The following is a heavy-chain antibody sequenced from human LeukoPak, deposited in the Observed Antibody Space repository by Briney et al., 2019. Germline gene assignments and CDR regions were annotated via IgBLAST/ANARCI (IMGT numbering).Heavy chain of an antibody. J-gene: IGHJ4*02. CDR1: GFSLGTSGMC. CDR2: IDWDDDK. D-gene: IGHD3-10*01. CDR3: ARTMVRGYYFDY. V-gene: IGHV2-70*11. Sequence: SGPTLVNPTQTLTLTCTFSGFSLGTSGMCVSWIRQPPGKALEWLARIDWDDDKYYSTSLKTRLTISKDTSKNQVVLTMTNMDPVDTATYYCARTMVRGYYFDYWGQGTLVTVSS.